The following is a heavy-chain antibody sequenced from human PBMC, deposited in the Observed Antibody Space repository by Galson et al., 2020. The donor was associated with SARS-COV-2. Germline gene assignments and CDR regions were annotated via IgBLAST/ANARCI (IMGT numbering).Heavy chain of an antibody. J-gene: IGHJ3*01. D-gene: IGHD3-16*01. CDR2: IHRSGST. CDR3: ARPGLGHSYAMGDT. CDR1: GDSISRSSYY. Sequence: SQTLSLTCTVSGDSISRSSYYWGWIRQPPGKGLEYIGSIHRSGSTNYNPSLKSRVTISVATSRSQFSLKLNSLTAADTAVYYCARPGLGHSYAMGDTWGQGTMVTVSS. V-gene: IGHV4-39*01.